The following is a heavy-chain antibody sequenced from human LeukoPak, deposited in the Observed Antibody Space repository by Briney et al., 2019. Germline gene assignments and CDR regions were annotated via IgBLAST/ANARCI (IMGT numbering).Heavy chain of an antibody. D-gene: IGHD6-13*01. CDR3: AREIASGGTWYFDL. CDR2: IYTSGST. Sequence: SETLSLTCTVSGGSISSYYWSWLRQPAGKGLEWLGRIYTSGSTNYNPSLKSRVTISVDTSKNQFSLKLTSVTAADTAVYYCAREIASGGTWYFDLWGRGTLVTVSS. CDR1: GGSISSYY. V-gene: IGHV4-4*07. J-gene: IGHJ2*01.